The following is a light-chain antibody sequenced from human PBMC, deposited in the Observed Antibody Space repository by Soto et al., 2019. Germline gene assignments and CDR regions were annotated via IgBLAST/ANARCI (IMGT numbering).Light chain of an antibody. J-gene: IGKJ2*01. CDR2: TAS. CDR1: QGIKND. CDR3: LQDYNYPYT. Sequence: AIQMTQSPSSLSASVGDRVTITCRASQGIKNDVAWYQHKPGKAPKLLIYTASSLQSGAPPRFSGSGSGTDFTLTISSLQPEDFATYYCLQDYNYPYTFGRGTKLEIK. V-gene: IGKV1-6*01.